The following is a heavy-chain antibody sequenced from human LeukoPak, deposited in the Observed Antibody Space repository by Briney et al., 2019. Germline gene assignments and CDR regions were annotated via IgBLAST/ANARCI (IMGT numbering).Heavy chain of an antibody. CDR1: GYSFTSYW. Sequence: GGSLKISCKGSGYSFTSYWIGWVRQMPGKGLEWMGIIYPGDSDTRYSPSFQGQVTISADKSISTAYLQWSSLKASDTAMYYCATRHGSGPWYYYGMDVWGQGTTVTVSS. J-gene: IGHJ6*02. V-gene: IGHV5-51*01. D-gene: IGHD3-10*01. CDR3: ATRHGSGPWYYYGMDV. CDR2: IYPGDSDT.